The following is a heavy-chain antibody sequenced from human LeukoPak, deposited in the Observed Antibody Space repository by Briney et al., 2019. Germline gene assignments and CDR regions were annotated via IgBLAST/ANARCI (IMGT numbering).Heavy chain of an antibody. CDR2: ISSNGGGT. CDR1: GFTFSSYA. J-gene: IGHJ4*02. V-gene: IGHV3-64*01. Sequence: GGSLRLSCAASGFTFSSYAMHWVRQAPGKGLEYVSAISSNGGGTYYANSVKGRFTISRDNSKNTLYLQMGSLRAEDMAVYYCARSMLRFLEWLPVDYWGQGTLVTVSS. CDR3: ARSMLRFLEWLPVDY. D-gene: IGHD3-3*01.